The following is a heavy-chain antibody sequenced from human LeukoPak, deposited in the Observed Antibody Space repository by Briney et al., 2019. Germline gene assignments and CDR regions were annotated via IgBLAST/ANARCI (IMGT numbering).Heavy chain of an antibody. CDR2: INLGGTEK. CDR1: EFTFSSYP. V-gene: IGHV3-7*01. J-gene: IGHJ4*02. D-gene: IGHD1-14*01. Sequence: GGSLRLSCVASEFTFSSYPMSWVRQAPGKGLEWVASINLGGTEKSYVDSVKGRFTISRDNAKNSLYLQMRSLRGEDTAIYYCARDSPESDSFAYDYWGQGTLVTVSS. CDR3: ARDSPESDSFAYDY.